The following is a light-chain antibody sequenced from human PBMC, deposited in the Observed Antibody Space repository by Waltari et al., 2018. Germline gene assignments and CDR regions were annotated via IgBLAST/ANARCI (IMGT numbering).Light chain of an antibody. CDR2: KAA. Sequence: DIQMTKSPFTLSASVGDRVIITCRASQIISNWLAWYQHKPGKAPKLLIYKAATLASGVPSRFSGSGSGTDFSLTISSLQPDDFATYYCQQYNSYSLLTFGGGTKVEIK. V-gene: IGKV1-5*03. CDR1: QIISNW. CDR3: QQYNSYSLLT. J-gene: IGKJ4*01.